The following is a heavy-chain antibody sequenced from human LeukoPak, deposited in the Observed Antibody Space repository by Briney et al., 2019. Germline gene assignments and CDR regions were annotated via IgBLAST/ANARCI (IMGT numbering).Heavy chain of an antibody. Sequence: GASVKVSCRSSGYTFTSYGFSWVRQAPGQGLEWMGWISADNGDTNYAPTFQGRVTMTTDTSTSTAYVELRSLRSDDTAVYYCARDPTGDKDFDYWGQGTLVTVPS. CDR1: GYTFTSYG. V-gene: IGHV1-18*01. CDR3: ARDPTGDKDFDY. CDR2: ISADNGDT. J-gene: IGHJ4*02. D-gene: IGHD7-27*01.